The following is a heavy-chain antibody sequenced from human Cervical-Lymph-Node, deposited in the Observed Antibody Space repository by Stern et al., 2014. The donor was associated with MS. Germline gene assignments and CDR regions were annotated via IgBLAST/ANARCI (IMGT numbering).Heavy chain of an antibody. CDR1: GFMFSSFA. Sequence: VQLVASGGGVVQPGRSLRLTCGASGFMFSSFAMHWVRQAPGKGLEWVAAISYDGSTKYYEDSVKGRFTISRDNSKTTMYLQMNSLRPEDTALYYCAKDASTSYFRFFFDDWGQGTLVTVSS. V-gene: IGHV3-30*18. CDR2: ISYDGSTK. CDR3: AKDASTSYFRFFFDD. D-gene: IGHD2/OR15-2a*01. J-gene: IGHJ4*02.